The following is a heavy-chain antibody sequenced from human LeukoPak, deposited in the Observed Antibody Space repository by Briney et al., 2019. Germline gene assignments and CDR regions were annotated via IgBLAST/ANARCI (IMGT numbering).Heavy chain of an antibody. CDR2: IYYSGST. Sequence: PSETLSLTCTVSGGSISSYYWSWLRQPPGKGLEWIGYIYYSGSTNYNPSLKSRVTISVDTSKNQFSLKPSSVTAADTAVYYCARSYDFWSGYYDYWGQGTLVTVSS. CDR1: GGSISSYY. J-gene: IGHJ4*02. V-gene: IGHV4-59*01. CDR3: ARSYDFWSGYYDY. D-gene: IGHD3-3*01.